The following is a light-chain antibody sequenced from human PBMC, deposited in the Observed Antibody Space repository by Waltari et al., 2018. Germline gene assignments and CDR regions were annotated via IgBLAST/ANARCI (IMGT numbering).Light chain of an antibody. CDR3: SSYTSSSSWV. V-gene: IGLV2-14*01. Sequence: QSALNQPASVSGSPGPSITISCTGTSSDVGGYHYVSWYQQHPGKAPNLMIYDVSKRPSGVSNRFSGSKSGNTASLTISGLQAEDEADYYCSSYTSSSSWVFGGGTKLTVL. J-gene: IGLJ3*02. CDR1: SSDVGGYHY. CDR2: DVS.